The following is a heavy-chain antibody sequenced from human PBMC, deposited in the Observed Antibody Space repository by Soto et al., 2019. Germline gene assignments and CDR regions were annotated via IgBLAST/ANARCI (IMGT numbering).Heavy chain of an antibody. CDR3: ARDPSRGRESAGYLGP. V-gene: IGHV3-48*01. CDR1: GFSLSSYA. CDR2: ISLSSGNI. J-gene: IGHJ2*01. D-gene: IGHD1-26*01. Sequence: EVQLVESGGGLVQPGGSLRLSCAASGFSLSSYAMDWVRQAPGQGLEWVSYISLSSGNIHYADSVRGRFTVSRDNAKNSLYLQMNGLIAEDTAVNYCARDPSRGRESAGYLGPWGRGTLVTVSS.